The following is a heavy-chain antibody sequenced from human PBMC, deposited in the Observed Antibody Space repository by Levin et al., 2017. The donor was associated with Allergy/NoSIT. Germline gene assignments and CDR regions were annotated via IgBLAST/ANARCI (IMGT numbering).Heavy chain of an antibody. Sequence: GGSLRLSCAASGFTFSSYAMHWVRQAPGKGLEWVAVISYDGSNKYYADSVKGRFTISRDNSKNTLYLQMNSLRAEDTAVYYCARGVVVTATNWFDPWGQGTLVTVSS. CDR2: ISYDGSNK. CDR1: GFTFSSYA. J-gene: IGHJ5*02. CDR3: ARGVVVTATNWFDP. D-gene: IGHD2-21*02. V-gene: IGHV3-30-3*01.